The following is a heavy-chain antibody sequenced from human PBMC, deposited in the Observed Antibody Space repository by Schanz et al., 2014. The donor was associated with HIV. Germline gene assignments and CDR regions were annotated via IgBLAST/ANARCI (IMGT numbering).Heavy chain of an antibody. CDR2: INTNGGGT. CDR3: AREKMDTGGLDV. Sequence: QVQLVQSGAAVKKPGASVKVSCKASGYTFTDYFVHWVRQAPGQGLQWMGVINTNGGGTSDTLQGRVIITRDTSTRTVYMYLSNLRFEDSAVYYCAREKMDTGGLDVWGQGTTVTVSS. J-gene: IGHJ6*02. V-gene: IGHV1-46*01. CDR1: GYTFTDYF.